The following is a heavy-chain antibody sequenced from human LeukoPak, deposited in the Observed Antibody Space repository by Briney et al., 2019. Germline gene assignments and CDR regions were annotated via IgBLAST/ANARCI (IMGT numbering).Heavy chain of an antibody. J-gene: IGHJ6*03. D-gene: IGHD2/OR15-2a*01. V-gene: IGHV1-8*03. CDR3: ARGAPTYYYYYYYMDV. Sequence: ASVKVSCKASGYTFTSYDINWVRQATGQGLEWMGWMNPNSGNTGYAQKFQGRVTITRNTSISTAYMELSSLRSEDTAVYYCARGAPTYYYYYYYMDVWGKGTTVTVSS. CDR1: GYTFTSYD. CDR2: MNPNSGNT.